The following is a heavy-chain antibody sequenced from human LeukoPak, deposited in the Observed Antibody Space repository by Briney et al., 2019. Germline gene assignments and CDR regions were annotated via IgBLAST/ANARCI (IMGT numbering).Heavy chain of an antibody. CDR2: IHHSVGT. D-gene: IGHD1-26*01. CDR3: ARTTLPFTWNF. CDR1: GGSINNGDW. V-gene: IGHV4-4*02. Sequence: SETLSLTCAVSGGSINNGDWWSWVRQPPGKGLEWIGEIHHSVGTNYNPSLKSRVTFSLDKSMTQVSLKLTSVTAADTAAYFCARTTLPFTWNFWGQGTLVTVSS. J-gene: IGHJ4*02.